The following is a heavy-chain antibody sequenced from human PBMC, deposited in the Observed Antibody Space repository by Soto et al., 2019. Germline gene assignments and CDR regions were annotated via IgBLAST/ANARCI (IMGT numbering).Heavy chain of an antibody. J-gene: IGHJ4*02. V-gene: IGHV1-69*08. CDR3: ARDQTGFDY. CDR2: ITPVLGVE. CDR1: GATFSRDT. Sequence: QVHLVQSGADVKKPGSSVKVSCKASGATFSRDTFSWVRQAPGQGLEWVGRITPVLGVEIYAQRFQGRVTITADTSATTVYMELSSLTSEDTAMYFCARDQTGFDYWGQGTLVTVSS.